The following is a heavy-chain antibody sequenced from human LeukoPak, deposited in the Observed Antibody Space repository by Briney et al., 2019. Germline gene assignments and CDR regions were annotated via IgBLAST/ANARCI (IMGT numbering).Heavy chain of an antibody. CDR2: IYSSGST. CDR3: AREGSTNILDY. CDR1: GGSISNYY. J-gene: IGHJ4*02. V-gene: IGHV4-59*01. Sequence: SETLSLTCTVSGGSISNYYWSWIRQPPGKGLEWIGYIYSSGSTNYNPSLKSRVTTSVDTSKNQFSLKLSSVTAADTAVYYCAREGSTNILDYWGQGTLVTVSS. D-gene: IGHD2-2*01.